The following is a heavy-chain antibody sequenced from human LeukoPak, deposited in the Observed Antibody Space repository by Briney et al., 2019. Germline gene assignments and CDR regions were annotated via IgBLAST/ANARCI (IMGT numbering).Heavy chain of an antibody. J-gene: IGHJ4*02. V-gene: IGHV3-33*01. D-gene: IGHD1-26*01. CDR3: AGTMSTGAGIDS. CDR2: IWHDETRT. CDR1: GFSFGNFW. Sequence: GGSLRLSCATSGFSFGNFWMGWVRQAPGKGLEWVAVIWHDETRTHYADSVKGRFTISRDNSQNTAFLQMSSLRAEDTAVYYCAGTMSTGAGIDSWGQGTLVTVSS.